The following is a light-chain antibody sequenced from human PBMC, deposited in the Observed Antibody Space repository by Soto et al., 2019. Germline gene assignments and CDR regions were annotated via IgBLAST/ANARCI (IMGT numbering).Light chain of an antibody. CDR2: GAS. CDR1: QSVSSSY. V-gene: IGKV3-20*01. Sequence: EIVLTQSPGTLSLSPGERVTLSCRASQSVSSSYLAWYQQKPGQAPRLLIYGASSRATGIPDRFSGSGSGTDFTLTISRLEPEDFAVYYWQQYGSSPRGFGGGTKVEIK. CDR3: QQYGSSPRG. J-gene: IGKJ4*01.